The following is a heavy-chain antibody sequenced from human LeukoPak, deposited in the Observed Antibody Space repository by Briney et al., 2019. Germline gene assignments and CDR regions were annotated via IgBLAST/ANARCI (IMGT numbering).Heavy chain of an antibody. CDR3: ATYSSLNRREFQY. CDR2: IKTDGSEK. V-gene: IGHV3-7*01. D-gene: IGHD3-22*01. Sequence: GVLGLSCEGSGFTFNNYWMGWVRQAPGKGLQWVANIKTDGSEKYYVDSVKGRFTISRDNAKNSLYLQMNSLRAEDTAVYYCATYSSLNRREFQYWGQGTLLSVS. CDR1: GFTFNNYW. J-gene: IGHJ1*01.